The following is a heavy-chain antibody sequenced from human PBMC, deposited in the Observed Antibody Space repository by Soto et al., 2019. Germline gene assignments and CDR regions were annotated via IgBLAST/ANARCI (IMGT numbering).Heavy chain of an antibody. CDR1: GVSISSGGYY. J-gene: IGHJ3*02. CDR2: IYYSGST. D-gene: IGHD3-16*02. Sequence: PSETLSLTCTVSGVSISSGGYYWSWLRQYPGKGLEWIGYIYYSGSTYYNPSLKSRVTISVDTSKNQFSLKLSSVTAADTAVYYCARVKVMITFGGVIGRAFDIWGQGTMVTVSS. CDR3: ARVKVMITFGGVIGRAFDI. V-gene: IGHV4-31*03.